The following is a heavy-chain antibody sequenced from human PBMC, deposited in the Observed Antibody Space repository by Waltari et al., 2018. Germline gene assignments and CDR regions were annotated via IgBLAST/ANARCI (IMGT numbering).Heavy chain of an antibody. Sequence: QVQLQESGPGPVKSSETLSLTCAVSGGSINNYYWAWIRKPPGKGLEWIASVYFTGSANSRPSLQRRASVSVDTSKNQFSLRLHSVTPADTAVYYCARVYGHYELLASSYSPYYYYYMDVWGKGTAVTVS. D-gene: IGHD3-9*01. J-gene: IGHJ6*03. CDR1: GGSINNYY. CDR3: ARVYGHYELLASSYSPYYYYYMDV. CDR2: VYFTGSA. V-gene: IGHV4-59*01.